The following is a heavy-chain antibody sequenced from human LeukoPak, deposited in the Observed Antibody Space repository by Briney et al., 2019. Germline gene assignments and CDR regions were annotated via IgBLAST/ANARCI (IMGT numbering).Heavy chain of an antibody. CDR2: INHSGST. CDR1: GGSFSGYY. V-gene: IGHV4-34*01. CDR3: ARGKVVPGYYYYMDV. Sequence: SETLSLTCAVYGGSFSGYYWSWIRQPPGKGLEWSGEINHSGSTNYNPSLKSRVTISVDTSKNQFSLKLSSVTAADTAVYYCARGKVVPGYYYYMDVWGKGTTVTVSS. J-gene: IGHJ6*03. D-gene: IGHD2-2*01.